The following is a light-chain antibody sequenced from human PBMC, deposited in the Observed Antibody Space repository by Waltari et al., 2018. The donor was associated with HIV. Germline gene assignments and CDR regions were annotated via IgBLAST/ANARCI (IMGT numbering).Light chain of an antibody. CDR2: EDN. Sequence: QSVLTQPPSVSAAPGQKVSISCSGSSFNIGGNFVSWFQQFPGSAPKLLIYEDNQRPSRIPDRFSGSKSGTSATLGITGLQTGDEADYYCGGWDDNLDGWVFGGGTKLTVL. CDR3: GGWDDNLDGWV. V-gene: IGLV1-51*02. CDR1: SFNIGGNF. J-gene: IGLJ3*02.